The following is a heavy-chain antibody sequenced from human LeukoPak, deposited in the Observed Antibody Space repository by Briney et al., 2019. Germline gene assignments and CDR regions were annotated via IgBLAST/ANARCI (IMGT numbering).Heavy chain of an antibody. CDR1: GFPFSNAW. CDR2: IKSKTDGRTT. CDR3: TTLLGYCSSTSCYNDYYYGMDV. Sequence: GGSLRLSCAASGFPFSNAWMSWVRQAPGKGLEWVGRIKSKTDGRTTDYAAPVKGRFTISRDDSKNTLYLQMNSLKTEDTAVYYCTTLLGYCSSTSCYNDYYYGMDVWGQGTTVTVSS. J-gene: IGHJ6*02. D-gene: IGHD2-2*01. V-gene: IGHV3-15*01.